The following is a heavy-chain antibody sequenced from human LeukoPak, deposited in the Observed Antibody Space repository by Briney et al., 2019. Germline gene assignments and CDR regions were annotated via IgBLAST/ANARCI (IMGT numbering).Heavy chain of an antibody. D-gene: IGHD1-26*01. V-gene: IGHV1-2*02. J-gene: IGHJ4*02. CDR2: IKPDSGAT. CDR1: GYTFTDHY. Sequence: ASLKVSCKASGYTFTDHYMHWLRQAPGQGLEWMGWIKPDSGATNYAQKLQGRVTMTTDTSTSTAYMELRSLRSDDTAVYYCARLAYSGSYKYYFDYWGQGTLVTVSS. CDR3: ARLAYSGSYKYYFDY.